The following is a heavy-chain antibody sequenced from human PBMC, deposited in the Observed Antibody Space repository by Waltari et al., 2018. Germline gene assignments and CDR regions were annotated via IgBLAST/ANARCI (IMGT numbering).Heavy chain of an antibody. CDR2: ISKDGSNK. Sequence: QVQLVESGGGVVQPGRSLRLSCAASGFTFSKYAMHWVRQAPGKGVGWVAIISKDGSNKYYGDSVKGRFSISRDNSKSSLYLQMNSLRVEDTAVYYCVGPGPWGQGTLVTVSS. J-gene: IGHJ5*02. CDR3: VGPGP. CDR1: GFTFSKYA. V-gene: IGHV3-30-3*01.